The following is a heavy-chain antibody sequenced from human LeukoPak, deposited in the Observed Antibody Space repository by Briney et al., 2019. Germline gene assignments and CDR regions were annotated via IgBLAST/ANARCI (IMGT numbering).Heavy chain of an antibody. Sequence: PGGPPRLSCAASGFTFSSYSMNWVRQAPGKGLEWVSSISSSSSYIYYADSVKGRFTISRDNAKNSLYLQMNSLRAEDTAVYYCARAKEYSSSLYYFDYWGQGTLVTVSS. CDR2: ISSSSSYI. CDR3: ARAKEYSSSLYYFDY. V-gene: IGHV3-21*01. D-gene: IGHD6-6*01. J-gene: IGHJ4*02. CDR1: GFTFSSYS.